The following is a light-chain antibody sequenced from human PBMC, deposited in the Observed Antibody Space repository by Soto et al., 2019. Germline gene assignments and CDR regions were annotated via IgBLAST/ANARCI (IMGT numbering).Light chain of an antibody. CDR2: EFN. J-gene: IGLJ1*01. V-gene: IGLV2-8*01. Sequence: QSVLTQPPSAYGSPGQSAAISCTGTSSDVGGYHDVSWYQQHPGKAPKLMIYEFNKPPSGVPDRFPGSKSGNTAPLTVSGLQSEDEADYYCCSYAGSSNVFGTGIKLTVL. CDR3: CSYAGSSNV. CDR1: SSDVGGYHD.